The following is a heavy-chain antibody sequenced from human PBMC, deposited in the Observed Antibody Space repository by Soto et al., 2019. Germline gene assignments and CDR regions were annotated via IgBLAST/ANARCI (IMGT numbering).Heavy chain of an antibody. CDR2: IYYSGST. D-gene: IGHD3-10*01. CDR3: ARDQEGTGWFDP. V-gene: IGHV4-31*03. J-gene: IGHJ5*02. Sequence: LSLTCTVSGGSISSGGYYWSWIRQHPGKGLEWIGYIYYSGSTYYNPSLKSRVTISVDTSKNQFSLKLSSVTAADTAVYYCARDQEGTGWFDPWGQGTLVTVSS. CDR1: GGSISSGGYY.